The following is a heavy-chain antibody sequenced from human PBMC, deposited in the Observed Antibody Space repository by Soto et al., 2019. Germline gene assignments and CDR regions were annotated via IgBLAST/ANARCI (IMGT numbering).Heavy chain of an antibody. D-gene: IGHD2-2*01. Sequence: GASVKVSCKASGYTFTSYAMHWVRQAPGQRLEWMGWINAGNGNAKYSQKFQGRVTITRDASASTAYMELSSLRSEDTAVYYCASGISTSGRSDVWAQGTTVTVSS. CDR2: INAGNGNA. V-gene: IGHV1-3*01. J-gene: IGHJ6*02. CDR1: GYTFTSYA. CDR3: ASGISTSGRSDV.